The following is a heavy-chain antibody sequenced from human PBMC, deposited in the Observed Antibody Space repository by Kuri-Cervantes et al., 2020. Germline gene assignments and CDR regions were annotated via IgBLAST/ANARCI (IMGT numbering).Heavy chain of an antibody. D-gene: IGHD2-2*01. V-gene: IGHV3-7*01. Sequence: GESLKISCAASGFTCSSYWMTWVRQAPGKGLEWVANIKLDGSAIFYVDSVKGRFTISRDNAKNSLYLQMNSLRAEDTAVYYCARYPNDNVVVPGASRHDAFDIWGQGTMVTVSS. J-gene: IGHJ3*02. CDR3: ARYPNDNVVVPGASRHDAFDI. CDR2: IKLDGSAI. CDR1: GFTCSSYW.